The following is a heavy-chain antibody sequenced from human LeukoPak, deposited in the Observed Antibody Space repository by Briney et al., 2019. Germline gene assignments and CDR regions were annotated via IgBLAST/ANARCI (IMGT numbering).Heavy chain of an antibody. CDR1: GYPFTDYY. CDR2: INPNNGDT. CDR3: TRDAYIGRHFDY. D-gene: IGHD3/OR15-3a*01. J-gene: IGHJ4*02. Sequence: ASVKVSCKTSGYPFTDYYMHWVRQAPGQGLEWMGRINPNNGDTDYPQKFQGRVTMTRDKSISTAYMELSRLRSDDTAVYYCTRDAYIGRHFDYWGQGTLVTVSS. V-gene: IGHV1-2*06.